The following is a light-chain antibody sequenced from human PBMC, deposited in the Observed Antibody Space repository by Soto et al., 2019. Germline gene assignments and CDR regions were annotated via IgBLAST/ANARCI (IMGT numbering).Light chain of an antibody. Sequence: PGERATLSCRASQSIGSYLVWYQQRTGQVPRLLIHGASNRATDIPARFSGSGSGTDFTLTVSSLEPEDVAVYYCQQRSDWPPLFGQGTRREIK. CDR3: QQRSDWPPL. V-gene: IGKV3-11*01. CDR1: QSIGSY. CDR2: GAS. J-gene: IGKJ5*01.